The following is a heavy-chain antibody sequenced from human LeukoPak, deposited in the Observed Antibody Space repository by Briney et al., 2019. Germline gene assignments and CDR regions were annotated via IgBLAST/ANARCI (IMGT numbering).Heavy chain of an antibody. J-gene: IGHJ3*02. Sequence: SETLSLTCTVSGGSISSYYWSWIRQPPGKGLEWIGYIYYSGSTNYNPSLKSRVTISVDTSKNQFSLKLSSVTAADTAVYYCARDLRDIVVVSAGGAFDIWGQGTMVTVSS. V-gene: IGHV4-59*01. CDR2: IYYSGST. CDR1: GGSISSYY. CDR3: ARDLRDIVVVSAGGAFDI. D-gene: IGHD2-2*01.